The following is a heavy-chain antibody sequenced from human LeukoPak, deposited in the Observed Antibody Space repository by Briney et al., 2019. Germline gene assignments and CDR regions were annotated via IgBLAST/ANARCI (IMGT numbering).Heavy chain of an antibody. CDR2: INPNSGGT. J-gene: IGHJ5*02. CDR3: ARADRLHGGPYLIGP. Sequence: ASVKVSCKTSGYSFTDYYMHWVRQTPGQGLEWMGWINPNSGGTSSTQKFQGRVTMTRDTSITTVYMEVSWLTSDDTAIYYCARADRLHGGPYLIGPWGQGTLVTVSS. CDR1: GYSFTDYY. V-gene: IGHV1-2*02. D-gene: IGHD2-21*01.